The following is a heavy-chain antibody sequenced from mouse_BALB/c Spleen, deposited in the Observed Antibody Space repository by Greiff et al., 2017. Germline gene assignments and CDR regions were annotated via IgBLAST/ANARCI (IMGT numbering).Heavy chain of an antibody. D-gene: IGHD2-3*01. Sequence: EVQLQQSGAELVQPGASVKLSCTASGFNIKDTYMHWVKQRPEQGLEWIGRIDPANGNTKYDPKFQGKATITADTSSNTAYLQLSSLTSEDTAVYYCARYDGALYYFDYGGQGTTLTVAS. CDR2: IDPANGNT. CDR1: GFNIKDTY. V-gene: IGHV14-3*02. CDR3: ARYDGALYYFDY. J-gene: IGHJ2*01.